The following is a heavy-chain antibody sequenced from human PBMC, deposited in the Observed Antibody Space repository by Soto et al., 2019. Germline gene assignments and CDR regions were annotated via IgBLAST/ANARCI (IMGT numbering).Heavy chain of an antibody. D-gene: IGHD3-16*01. CDR1: GYSFTRYG. CDR2: ISGYNGKT. Sequence: QVQLVQSGNEVKKPGASVNVSCKASGYSFTRYGISWVRQAPGQGLEWMGWISGYNGKTKYAQKLQGRVSMTTDTSTSTAYMELRSLGSDYTAVYYCAREGDRPYYYYGMDVWGQGTTVTVSS. V-gene: IGHV1-18*01. CDR3: AREGDRPYYYYGMDV. J-gene: IGHJ6*02.